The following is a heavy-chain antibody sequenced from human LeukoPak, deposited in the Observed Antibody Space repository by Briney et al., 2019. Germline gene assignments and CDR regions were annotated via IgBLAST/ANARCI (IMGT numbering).Heavy chain of an antibody. Sequence: GRSLSLSCAASGFTFSSYGMHWVRQAPGKGLEWVAVISYDGSNKYYADSVKGRFTISRDNSRNTMYLQMNSLRAEDTAVYYCARDLLWYYGSGSGLDYWGQGTLVTVSS. J-gene: IGHJ4*02. CDR3: ARDLLWYYGSGSGLDY. D-gene: IGHD3-10*01. V-gene: IGHV3-30*03. CDR2: ISYDGSNK. CDR1: GFTFSSYG.